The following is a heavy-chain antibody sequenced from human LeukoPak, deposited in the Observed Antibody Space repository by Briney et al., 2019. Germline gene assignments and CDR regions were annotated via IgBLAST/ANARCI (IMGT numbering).Heavy chain of an antibody. J-gene: IGHJ4*02. CDR2: ISSSSSYI. D-gene: IGHD3-9*01. V-gene: IGHV3-21*01. CDR3: ARAEWDLTGYYMFDY. CDR1: GFTFSSYS. Sequence: VGFLRLSCAASGFTFSSYSMNWVRQAPGKGLEWVSSISSSSSYIYYADSVKGRFTISRDNAKNSLYLQMNSLRAEDTAVYYCARAEWDLTGYYMFDYWGQGTLVTVSS.